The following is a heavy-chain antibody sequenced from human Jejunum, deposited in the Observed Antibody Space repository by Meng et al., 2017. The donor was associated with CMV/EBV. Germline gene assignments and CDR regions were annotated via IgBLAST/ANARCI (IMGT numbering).Heavy chain of an antibody. V-gene: IGHV4-39*01. CDR3: ARLGFYYGSGSYFDY. Sequence: YFRGWIRPPPGKGLEWIASISYSGSSYYNPALTYYNPSLESRVTIAVDKSKNQFSLRLTSVIVADTAIYYCARLGFYYGSGSYFDYWGQGILVTVSS. CDR1: YF. J-gene: IGHJ4*02. D-gene: IGHD3-10*01. CDR2: ISYSGSSYYNPALT.